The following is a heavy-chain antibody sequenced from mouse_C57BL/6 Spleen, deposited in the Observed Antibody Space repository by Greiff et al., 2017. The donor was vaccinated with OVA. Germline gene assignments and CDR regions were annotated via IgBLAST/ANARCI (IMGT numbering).Heavy chain of an antibody. CDR2: INPSNGGT. J-gene: IGHJ1*03. CDR1: GYTFTSYW. V-gene: IGHV1-53*01. D-gene: IGHD1-1*01. CDR3: ARSDYYGSSEYFDV. Sequence: QVHVKQPGTELVKPGASVKLSCKASGYTFTSYWMHWVKQRPGQGLEWIGNINPSNGGTNYNEKFKSKATLTVDKSSSTAYMQLSSLTSEDSAVYYCARSDYYGSSEYFDVWGTGTTVTVSS.